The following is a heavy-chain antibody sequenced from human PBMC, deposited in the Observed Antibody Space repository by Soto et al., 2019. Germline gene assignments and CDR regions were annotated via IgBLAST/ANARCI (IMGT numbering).Heavy chain of an antibody. CDR3: ERSIAVAGVDY. CDR1: GFSFSTYA. D-gene: IGHD6-19*01. Sequence: GGSLRLSCAASGFSFSTYAMHWVRQAPGKGLEWVAVISNDGGKKYFGDSVKGRFTISRDNSRNTVYLQMNSLRDEDTAVYYYERSIAVAGVDYWGQGTQVTVSP. V-gene: IGHV3-30-3*01. CDR2: ISNDGGKK. J-gene: IGHJ4*02.